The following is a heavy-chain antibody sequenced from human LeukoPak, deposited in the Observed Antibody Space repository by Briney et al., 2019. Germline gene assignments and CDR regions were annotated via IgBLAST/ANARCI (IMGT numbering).Heavy chain of an antibody. CDR3: AKGPKPCSSTSCYVSPADY. CDR1: GFTFSSYG. J-gene: IGHJ4*02. CDR2: ISGSGGST. V-gene: IGHV3-23*01. D-gene: IGHD2-2*01. Sequence: GGSLRLSCAASGFTFSSYGMSWVRQAPGKGLEWVSAISGSGGSTYYADSVKGRFTISRDNSKNTLYLQMNSLRAEDTAVYYCAKGPKPCSSTSCYVSPADYWGQGTLVTVSS.